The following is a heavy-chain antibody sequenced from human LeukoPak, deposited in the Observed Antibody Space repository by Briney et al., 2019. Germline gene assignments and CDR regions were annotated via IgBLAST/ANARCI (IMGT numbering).Heavy chain of an antibody. CDR3: ARGSRYNWNYDYYYGMDV. CDR1: GGSISSYY. CDR2: IYYSGST. J-gene: IGHJ6*02. Sequence: SETLSLTCTVSGGSISSYYWSWLRQPPGKGLVWIGYIYYSGSTNYNPSLKSRVTISVDTSKNQFSLKLSSVTAADTAVYYCARGSRYNWNYDYYYGMDVWGQGTTVTVSS. V-gene: IGHV4-59*01. D-gene: IGHD1-20*01.